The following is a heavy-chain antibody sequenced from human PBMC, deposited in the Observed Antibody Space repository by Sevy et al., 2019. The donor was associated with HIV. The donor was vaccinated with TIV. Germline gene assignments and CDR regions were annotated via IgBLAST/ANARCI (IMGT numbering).Heavy chain of an antibody. V-gene: IGHV3-30*02. Sequence: GGSLRLSCTASGFTFSNFGMHWVRQVPGKGLEWVTFIQYDGSDKYYAASVKGRFTISRDDSKNTLYLQMDSLRAEDTAMYYCAKDLAGPGRRYFDYWGQGTLVTVSS. J-gene: IGHJ4*02. CDR1: GFTFSNFG. CDR3: AKDLAGPGRRYFDY. D-gene: IGHD6-13*01. CDR2: IQYDGSDK.